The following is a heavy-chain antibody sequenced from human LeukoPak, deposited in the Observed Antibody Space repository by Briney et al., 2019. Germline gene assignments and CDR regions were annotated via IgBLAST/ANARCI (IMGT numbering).Heavy chain of an antibody. D-gene: IGHD1-14*01. V-gene: IGHV1-69*05. CDR3: ASGGDSRGRDNYYYYYYMDV. CDR2: IIPIFGTA. Sequence: GSSVKVSCKASGGTFSSYAISWVRQAPGQGLEWMGGIIPIFGTANYAQKFQGRVTITTDESTSTAYMELSSLRSEDTAVYYCASGGDSRGRDNYYYYYYMDVWGKGTTVTVSS. CDR1: GGTFSSYA. J-gene: IGHJ6*03.